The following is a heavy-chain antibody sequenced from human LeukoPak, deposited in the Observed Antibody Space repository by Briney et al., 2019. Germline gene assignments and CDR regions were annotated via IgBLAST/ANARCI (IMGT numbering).Heavy chain of an antibody. Sequence: ASVKVSCKASGYTFTSYDINWVRQATGQGLEWMGWMNPNSGNTGYAQKFQGRVTITRNTSISTAYMELSSLRSEDTAVCYCARGAPDFWSVYYMDVWGKGTTVTVSS. J-gene: IGHJ6*03. CDR2: MNPNSGNT. CDR3: ARGAPDFWSVYYMDV. D-gene: IGHD3-3*01. CDR1: GYTFTSYD. V-gene: IGHV1-8*03.